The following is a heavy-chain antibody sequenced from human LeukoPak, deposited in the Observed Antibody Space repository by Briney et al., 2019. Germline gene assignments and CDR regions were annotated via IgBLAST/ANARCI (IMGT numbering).Heavy chain of an antibody. CDR3: SSNWFDP. V-gene: IGHV4-39*01. CDR2: IYYSGST. CDR1: GGSISSSSYY. J-gene: IGHJ5*02. Sequence: PSETLSLTCTVSGGSISSSSYYWGWIRQPPGKGLEWIGSIYYSGSTYYNPSLKSRVTTSVDTSKNQFSLKLSSVTAADTAVYYCSSNWFDPWGQGTLVTVSS.